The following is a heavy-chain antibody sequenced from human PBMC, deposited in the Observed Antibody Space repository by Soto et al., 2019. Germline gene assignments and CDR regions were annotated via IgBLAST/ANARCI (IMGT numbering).Heavy chain of an antibody. CDR3: ARYYSGSGSPFDY. J-gene: IGHJ4*02. Sequence: EVQLVESGGGLIQPGGSLRLSCAASGFTVSSKYMSWVRQAPGKGLEWVSVIYSGGSTYYADSVKGRFTISRDNSKNTLYLQMNSLRAEDTAVYYCARYYSGSGSPFDYWGQGTLLTVSS. D-gene: IGHD3-10*01. CDR1: GFTVSSKY. V-gene: IGHV3-53*01. CDR2: IYSGGST.